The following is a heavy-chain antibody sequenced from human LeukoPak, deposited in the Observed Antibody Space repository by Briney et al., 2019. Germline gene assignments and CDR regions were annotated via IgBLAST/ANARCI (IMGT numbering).Heavy chain of an antibody. CDR1: GFIFNNYW. CDR2: IDGDGSST. V-gene: IGHV3-74*01. Sequence: GGSLRPSCTASGFIFNNYWMHWVRQAPGKGLAWVSRIDGDGSSTTYAGSVRGRFTIPRDDANNTLYLQMNSLRAEDTGVYYCGRGSTTISGVVLFWGQGTLVTVSS. J-gene: IGHJ4*02. CDR3: GRGSTTISGVVLF. D-gene: IGHD3-3*01.